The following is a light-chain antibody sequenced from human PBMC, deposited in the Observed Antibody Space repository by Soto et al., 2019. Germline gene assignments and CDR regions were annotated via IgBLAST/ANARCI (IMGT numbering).Light chain of an antibody. CDR2: LGS. V-gene: IGKV2-28*01. CDR3: MQALQKELT. J-gene: IGKJ4*01. CDR1: QSLLHSNGYNY. Sequence: DIVMTQSPLSLPVTPGEPASISCRSSQSLLHSNGYNYLDWYLQKPGQSPQLLIYLGSNRASGVPDRFSGSGSGTDFTLKISGVEAEDVGVYYCMQALQKELTFGGGTKVEIK.